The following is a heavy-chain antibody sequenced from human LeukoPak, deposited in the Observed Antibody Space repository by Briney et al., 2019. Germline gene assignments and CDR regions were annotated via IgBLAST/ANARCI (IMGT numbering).Heavy chain of an antibody. CDR1: GFTFSSYG. V-gene: IGHV3-23*01. D-gene: IGHD3-22*01. CDR2: ISTTGGST. J-gene: IGHJ4*02. Sequence: PGGSLRLSCAASGFTFSSYGMSWVRQAPGKGLEWVSAISTTGGSTYYADSVKGRFTISRDNSKNTLYLQMNSLRAEDTAVYYCGRSSGYYYQGDFDYWGQGTLVTVSS. CDR3: GRSSGYYYQGDFDY.